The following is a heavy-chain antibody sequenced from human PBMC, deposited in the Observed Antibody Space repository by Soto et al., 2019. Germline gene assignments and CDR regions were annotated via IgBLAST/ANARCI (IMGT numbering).Heavy chain of an antibody. CDR2: ISAYTDDP. CDR3: XRXXXXXEAWFDP. J-gene: IGHJ5*02. Sequence: QGQLVQSGAEVKKPGASVKVSCTASGNTFXNFGVTXXRQAPGQGLEWMGWISAYTDDPNYAQKFQGRVTMTIDTSTSTAYLDLRSLTSDXTXVXXXXRXXXXXEAWFDPWGQGTLVTVSS. V-gene: IGHV1-18*01. CDR1: GNTFXNFG.